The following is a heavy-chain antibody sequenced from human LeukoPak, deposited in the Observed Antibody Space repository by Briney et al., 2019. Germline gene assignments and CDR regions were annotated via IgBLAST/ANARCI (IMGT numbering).Heavy chain of an antibody. Sequence: SVKVSCKASGGTFSSYAISWVRQAPGQGLEWMGGVIPIFGTANYAQKFQGRVTITADESTSTAYMELSSLRSEDTAVYYCARHPRVGAQGVDYWGQGTLVTVSS. D-gene: IGHD1-26*01. CDR2: VIPIFGTA. CDR3: ARHPRVGAQGVDY. J-gene: IGHJ4*02. CDR1: GGTFSSYA. V-gene: IGHV1-69*13.